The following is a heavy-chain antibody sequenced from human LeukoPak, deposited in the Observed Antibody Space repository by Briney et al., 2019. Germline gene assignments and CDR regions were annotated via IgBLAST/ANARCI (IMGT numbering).Heavy chain of an antibody. J-gene: IGHJ5*02. V-gene: IGHV4-39*01. Sequence: PSETLSLTCAVSGGSIINSNWWSWVRQPPGKGLEWIGSIYDSGSTYYNPSLKSRVTISVDTSKNQFSLKLNSVTAADTAVYYCARHYGPWGQGTLVTVSS. CDR1: GGSIINSNW. D-gene: IGHD3-10*01. CDR2: IYDSGST. CDR3: ARHYGP.